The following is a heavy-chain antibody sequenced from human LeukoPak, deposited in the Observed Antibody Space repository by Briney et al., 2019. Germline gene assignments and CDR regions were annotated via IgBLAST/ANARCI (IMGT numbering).Heavy chain of an antibody. V-gene: IGHV4-31*03. CDR2: IYYSGST. CDR3: ARDLWFGELFYGMDV. J-gene: IGHJ6*02. D-gene: IGHD3-10*01. Sequence: KPSQTLSLTCTVSGGSVSSGGYYWSWIRQHPGKGLEWIGYIYYSGSTYYNPSLKSRVTISVDRSKNQFSLKLSSVTAADTAVYYCARDLWFGELFYGMDVWGQGTTVTVSS. CDR1: GGSVSSGGYY.